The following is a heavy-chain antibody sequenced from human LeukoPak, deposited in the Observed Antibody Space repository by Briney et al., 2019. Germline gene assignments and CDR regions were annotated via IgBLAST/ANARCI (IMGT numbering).Heavy chain of an antibody. D-gene: IGHD4-17*01. CDR2: IKQDGSEK. Sequence: GGSLRLSCAASGFTFSSYWMSWVRQAPGKGLEWVANIKQDGSEKYYVDSVKGRFTISRDNAKNSLYLQMNSLRAEDTAVYYCATVGAVTDGAFDVWGQGTMVTVSS. V-gene: IGHV3-7*01. CDR3: ATVGAVTDGAFDV. CDR1: GFTFSSYW. J-gene: IGHJ3*01.